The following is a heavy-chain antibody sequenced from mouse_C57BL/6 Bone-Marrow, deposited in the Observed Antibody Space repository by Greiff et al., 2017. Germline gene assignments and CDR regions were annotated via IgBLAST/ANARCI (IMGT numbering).Heavy chain of an antibody. D-gene: IGHD1-1*01. CDR2: IYPGDGDT. Sequence: QVQLQQSGAELVKPGASVKISCKASGYAFSSYWMNWVKQRPGKGLEWIGQIYPGDGDTNYNGKFKGKATLTADKSSSTAYMQLSSLTSEDSAVYFCARRGGYYYGSSWTYYAMDYWGQGTSVTVSS. CDR1: GYAFSSYW. J-gene: IGHJ4*01. V-gene: IGHV1-80*01. CDR3: ARRGGYYYGSSWTYYAMDY.